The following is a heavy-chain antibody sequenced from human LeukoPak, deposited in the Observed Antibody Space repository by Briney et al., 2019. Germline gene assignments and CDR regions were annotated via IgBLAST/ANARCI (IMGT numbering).Heavy chain of an antibody. CDR1: GESFSGYY. D-gene: IGHD2-2*01. CDR2: INHSGST. V-gene: IGHV4-34*01. Sequence: SETLSLTCAVYGESFSGYYWSWIRQPPGKGLEWIGEINHSGSTNYNPSLKSRVTISVDTSKNQFSLKLSSVTAADTAVYYCATLPDCSSTSCYGNWFDPWGQGTLVTVSS. J-gene: IGHJ5*02. CDR3: ATLPDCSSTSCYGNWFDP.